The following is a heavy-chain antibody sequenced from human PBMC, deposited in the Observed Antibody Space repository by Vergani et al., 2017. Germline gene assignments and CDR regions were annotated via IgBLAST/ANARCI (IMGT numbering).Heavy chain of an antibody. J-gene: IGHJ4*02. D-gene: IGHD6-13*01. CDR2: IYTSGST. V-gene: IGHV4-61*02. CDR1: GGSISSGSYY. Sequence: QVQLQESGPGLVKPSQTLSLTCTVSGGSISSGSYYWSWIRQPAGKGLEWIGRIYTSGSTNYNPSLKSRVTISVDTSKNQFSLKLSSVTAADTAVYHCARVLLVGPRGGGIDYWGQGTLVTVSS. CDR3: ARVLLVGPRGGGIDY.